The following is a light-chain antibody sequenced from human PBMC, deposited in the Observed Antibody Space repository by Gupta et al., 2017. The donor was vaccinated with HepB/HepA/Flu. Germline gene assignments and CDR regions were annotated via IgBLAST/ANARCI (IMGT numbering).Light chain of an antibody. CDR1: QSISSY. Sequence: DIQMTQSPSSLSASVGDRVTITCRASQSISSYLNWYQQKPGKAPKLLIYAASSLQSGVPSRFSGSGSGTDFTLTISRLQPEDVATYYCQQSYSTPCTFGQGTKLEIK. J-gene: IGKJ2*02. V-gene: IGKV1-39*01. CDR2: AAS. CDR3: QQSYSTPCT.